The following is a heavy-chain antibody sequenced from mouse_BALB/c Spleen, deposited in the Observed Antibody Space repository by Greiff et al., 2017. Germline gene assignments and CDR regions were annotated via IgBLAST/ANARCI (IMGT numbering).Heavy chain of an antibody. CDR1: GYSFTSYW. V-gene: IGHV1-5*01. Sequence: VQLKQSGTVLARPGASVKMSCKASGYSFTSYWMHWVKQRPGQGLEWIGAIYPGNSDTSYNQKFKGKAKLTAVTSASTAYMELSSLTNEDSAVYYCTRGGTFYGNYDAMDYWGQGTSVTVSS. CDR3: TRGGTFYGNYDAMDY. D-gene: IGHD2-1*01. J-gene: IGHJ4*01. CDR2: IYPGNSDT.